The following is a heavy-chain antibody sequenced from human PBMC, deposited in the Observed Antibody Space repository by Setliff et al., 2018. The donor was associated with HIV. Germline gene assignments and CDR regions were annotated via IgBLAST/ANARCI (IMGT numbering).Heavy chain of an antibody. D-gene: IGHD1-26*01. Sequence: SETLSLTCTVTGSTSGIYYWTWIRQPAGKGLEWIGHTYKGGITSYNPSLKSRVTISSDASKKQFSLKLTSVTAADTAVYYCARHVSGSYHSPFQHWGQGALVTVSS. CDR3: ARHVSGSYHSPFQH. V-gene: IGHV4-59*08. CDR2: TYKGGIT. J-gene: IGHJ1*01. CDR1: GSTSGIYY.